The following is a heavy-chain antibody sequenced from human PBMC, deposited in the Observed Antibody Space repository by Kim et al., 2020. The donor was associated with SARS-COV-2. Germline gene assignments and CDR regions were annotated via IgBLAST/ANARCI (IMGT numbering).Heavy chain of an antibody. CDR2: IYHSGST. CDR1: GYSISSGYY. V-gene: IGHV4-38-2*02. D-gene: IGHD3-22*01. CDR3: ARRETYYYDSSGPGDAFDI. J-gene: IGHJ3*02. Sequence: SETLSLTCTVSGYSISSGYYWGWIRQPPGKGLEWIGSIYHSGSTYYNPSLKSRVTISVDTSKNQFSLKLSSVTAADTAVYYCARRETYYYDSSGPGDAFDIWGQGTMVTVSS.